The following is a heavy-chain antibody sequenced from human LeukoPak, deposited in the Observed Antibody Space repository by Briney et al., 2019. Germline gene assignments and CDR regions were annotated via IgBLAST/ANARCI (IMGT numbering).Heavy chain of an antibody. CDR1: GYTFTSYG. CDR2: ISAYNGNT. CDR3: ARSHHYGGTPRYYYYGMDV. Sequence: GASVNVSCTASGYTFTSYGISWVRKAPGQGLEWMGWISAYNGNTNYAQKLQGRVTMTTDTSTSTAYMELRSLISDDTALYYCARSHHYGGTPRYYYYGMDVWGQGTTVTVSS. J-gene: IGHJ6*02. D-gene: IGHD4-23*01. V-gene: IGHV1-18*01.